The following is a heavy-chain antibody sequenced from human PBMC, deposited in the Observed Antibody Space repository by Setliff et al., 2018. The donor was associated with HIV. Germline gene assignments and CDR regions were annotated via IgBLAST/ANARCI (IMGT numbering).Heavy chain of an antibody. J-gene: IGHJ4*02. CDR2: INPNSGGT. CDR3: ARVVRGVIQSAKTFDY. CDR1: GYSFTGYY. D-gene: IGHD2-21*01. V-gene: IGHV1-2*02. Sequence: GASVKVSCKASGYSFTGYYVNWVRQAPGQGLEWMGWINPNSGGTDYAQKFQGRVTMTRDTSVTTVYMELRSLRSDDTAVYYCARVVRGVIQSAKTFDYWGQGTLVTVSS.